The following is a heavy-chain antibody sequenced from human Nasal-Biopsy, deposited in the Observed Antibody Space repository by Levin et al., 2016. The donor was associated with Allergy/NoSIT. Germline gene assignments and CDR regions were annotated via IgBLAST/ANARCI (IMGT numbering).Heavy chain of an antibody. CDR1: GYTFTNYA. CDR3: ARGSSGVAAAGNLWLDP. CDR2: INAGSGYT. Sequence: ASVKVSCKASGYTFTNYAIHWVRQAPGHRLEWMGWINAGSGYTQYSQKFQGRVTITRDTSASTGYMELSSLTSQDTAVYYCARGSSGVAAAGNLWLDPWGQGTLVTVSS. J-gene: IGHJ5*02. D-gene: IGHD6-13*01. V-gene: IGHV1-3*01.